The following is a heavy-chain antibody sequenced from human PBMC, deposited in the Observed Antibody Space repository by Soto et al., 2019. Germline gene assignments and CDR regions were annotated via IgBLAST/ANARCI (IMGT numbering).Heavy chain of an antibody. Sequence: PSQTLSLTCAISGDSVSSNSAAWNWIRQSPSRGLEWLGRTYYRSKWYNDYAVSVKSRITINPDTSKNQFSLQLNSVTPEDTAVYYCARAVITGTTWDYYYYMDVWGKGTTVTVSS. V-gene: IGHV6-1*01. CDR1: GDSVSSNSAA. CDR2: TYYRSKWYN. J-gene: IGHJ6*03. D-gene: IGHD1-7*01. CDR3: ARAVITGTTWDYYYYMDV.